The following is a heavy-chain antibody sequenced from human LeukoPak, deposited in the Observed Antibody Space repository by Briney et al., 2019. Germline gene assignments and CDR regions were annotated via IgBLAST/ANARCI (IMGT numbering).Heavy chain of an antibody. J-gene: IGHJ4*02. CDR1: GGSISSSSYY. Sequence: SETLSLTCTVSGGSISSSSYYWGWIRLPPGKGLEWIGSIYYSGSTYYNPSLKSRVTISVDTSKNQFSLKLSSVTAADTAVYYCARQVRKKIDYWGQGTLVTVSS. CDR3: ARQVRKKIDY. CDR2: IYYSGST. V-gene: IGHV4-39*01.